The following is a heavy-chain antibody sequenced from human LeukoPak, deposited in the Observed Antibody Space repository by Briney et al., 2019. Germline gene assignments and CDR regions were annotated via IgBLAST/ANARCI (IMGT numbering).Heavy chain of an antibody. Sequence: SETLSLTCTVSGGSVSSGIYYWSWIRQPAGKGLEWIGRMFTPGTINYNPSLKSRVTISLDTSKNQFSLKLSSVTAADTAVYYCARQGSGSYYPRYYYYYMDVWGKGTTVTISS. J-gene: IGHJ6*03. CDR3: ARQGSGSYYPRYYYYYMDV. CDR1: GGSVSSGIYY. CDR2: MFTPGTI. V-gene: IGHV4-61*02. D-gene: IGHD3-10*01.